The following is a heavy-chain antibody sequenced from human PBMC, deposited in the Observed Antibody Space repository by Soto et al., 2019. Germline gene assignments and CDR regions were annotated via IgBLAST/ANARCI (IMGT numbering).Heavy chain of an antibody. CDR2: INAGNGNT. Sequence: QVQLVQSGAEVKKPGASVKVSCKASGYTFTSYALHWVRQAPGQRLEWMGWINAGNGNTKYSQKFQGRVTITKDTSANTAYMELSSLRSEDTAVYYCARDLGGWPDYWGQGTLVTVSS. V-gene: IGHV1-3*01. D-gene: IGHD2-15*01. J-gene: IGHJ4*02. CDR3: ARDLGGWPDY. CDR1: GYTFTSYA.